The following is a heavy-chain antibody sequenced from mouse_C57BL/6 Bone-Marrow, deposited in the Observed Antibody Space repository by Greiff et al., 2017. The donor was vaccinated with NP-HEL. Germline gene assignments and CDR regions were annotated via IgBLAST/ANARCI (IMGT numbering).Heavy chain of an antibody. Sequence: VQLQESGPELVKPGASVKLSCKASGYTFTSYDINWVQQRPGQGLEWIGWIYPRDGSTKYNEKFKGKATLTVDTSSSTAYMELHSLTSEDSAVYFCARSTHYYGSSYWGQGTLVTVSA. CDR1: GYTFTSYD. CDR3: ARSTHYYGSSY. CDR2: IYPRDGST. J-gene: IGHJ3*01. D-gene: IGHD1-1*01. V-gene: IGHV1-85*01.